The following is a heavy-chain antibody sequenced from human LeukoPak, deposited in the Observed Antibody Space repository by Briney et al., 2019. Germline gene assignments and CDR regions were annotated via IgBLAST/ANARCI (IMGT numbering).Heavy chain of an antibody. D-gene: IGHD3-22*01. CDR1: GYNFPSHG. Sequence: ASVKVSCKASGYNFPSHGITWVRQAPGQGLEWMGWISAYNGNTNYAQKLQGRVTMTTDTSTSTAYMELRSLRSDDTAVYYCARVYYYDSSGLPRVDAFDIWGQGTMVTVSS. CDR2: ISAYNGNT. V-gene: IGHV1-18*01. CDR3: ARVYYYDSSGLPRVDAFDI. J-gene: IGHJ3*02.